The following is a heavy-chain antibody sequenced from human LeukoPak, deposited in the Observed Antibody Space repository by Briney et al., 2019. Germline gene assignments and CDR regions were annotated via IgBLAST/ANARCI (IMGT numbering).Heavy chain of an antibody. CDR1: GFTFSSYA. D-gene: IGHD2-2*01. V-gene: IGHV3-23*01. J-gene: IGHJ6*04. Sequence: PGGSLRLSCAASGFTFSSYAMSWVRQAPGKGLEWVSAISGSGGSTYYADSVKGRFTISRDNSKNTLYLQMNSLRAEDTAVYYCAKTGGYCSSASCPDKCGMDVWGKGTTVTVSS. CDR3: AKTGGYCSSASCPDKCGMDV. CDR2: ISGSGGST.